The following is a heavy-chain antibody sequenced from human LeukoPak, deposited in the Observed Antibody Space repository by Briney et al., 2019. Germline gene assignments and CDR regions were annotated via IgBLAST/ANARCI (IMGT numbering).Heavy chain of an antibody. CDR2: INHSGST. Sequence: SETLSLTCAVYGGSFSGYYWSWIRQPLGKGLEWIGEINHSGSTNYNPSLKSRVTISVDTSKNQFSLKLSSVTAADTAVYYCARETFTRVATIFLPRYYYYYMDVWGKGTTVTISS. CDR1: GGSFSGYY. CDR3: ARETFTRVATIFLPRYYYYYMDV. V-gene: IGHV4-34*01. D-gene: IGHD5-12*01. J-gene: IGHJ6*03.